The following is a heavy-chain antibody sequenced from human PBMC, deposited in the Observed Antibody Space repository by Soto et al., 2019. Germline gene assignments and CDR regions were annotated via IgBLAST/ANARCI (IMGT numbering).Heavy chain of an antibody. CDR2: IIPIFGTA. J-gene: IGHJ4*02. CDR1: GGIFSSYA. Sequence: QEQLVQSGAEVKKPGSSVKVSCKASGGIFSSYAISWVRQAPGQGLEWMGGIIPIFGTANYAQKYQARVTITADESTNTAYLELSSLKSEDTAMYYCARGGRGYVLSNEFWGQGTLVTVSS. V-gene: IGHV1-69*01. D-gene: IGHD3-3*01. CDR3: ARGGRGYVLSNEF.